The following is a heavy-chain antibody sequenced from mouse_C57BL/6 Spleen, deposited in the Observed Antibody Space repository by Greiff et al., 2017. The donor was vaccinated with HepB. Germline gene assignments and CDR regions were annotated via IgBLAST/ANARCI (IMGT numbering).Heavy chain of an antibody. CDR2: INPGSGGT. J-gene: IGHJ3*01. CDR3: ARSSYDGYKFAY. Sequence: QVQLKESGAELVRPGTSVKVSCKASGYAFTNYLIEWVKQRPGQGLEWIGVINPGSGGTNYNEKFKGKATLTADKSSSTAYMQLSSLTSEDSAVYFCARSSYDGYKFAYWGQGTLVTVSA. D-gene: IGHD2-3*01. CDR1: GYAFTNYL. V-gene: IGHV1-54*01.